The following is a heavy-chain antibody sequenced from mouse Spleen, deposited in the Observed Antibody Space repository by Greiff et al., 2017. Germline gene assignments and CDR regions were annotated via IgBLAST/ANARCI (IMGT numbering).Heavy chain of an antibody. CDR1: GFNIKDDY. J-gene: IGHJ4*01. CDR2: IDPENGDT. Sequence: VQLQQSGAELVRPGASVKLSCTASGFNIKDDYMHWVKQRPEQGLEWIGWIDPENGDTEYASKFQGKATIAADTSSNTAYLQLSSLTSEDTAVYYRSTRPYYAMDYWGQGTSVTVSS. V-gene: IGHV14-4*01. CDR3: STRPYYAMDY.